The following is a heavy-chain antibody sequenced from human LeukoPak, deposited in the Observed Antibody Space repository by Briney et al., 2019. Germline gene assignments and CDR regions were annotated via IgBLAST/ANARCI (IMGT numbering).Heavy chain of an antibody. D-gene: IGHD3-3*01. Sequence: PGGSLRLSCAASRFTFSSYAMSWVRQAPGKGLEWVSAISGSGGSTYYADSVKGRFTISRDNSKNTLYLQMNSLRAEDTAVYYCAKDRLAFRSSAGYFDYWGQGTLVTVSS. CDR3: AKDRLAFRSSAGYFDY. CDR1: RFTFSSYA. V-gene: IGHV3-23*01. CDR2: ISGSGGST. J-gene: IGHJ4*02.